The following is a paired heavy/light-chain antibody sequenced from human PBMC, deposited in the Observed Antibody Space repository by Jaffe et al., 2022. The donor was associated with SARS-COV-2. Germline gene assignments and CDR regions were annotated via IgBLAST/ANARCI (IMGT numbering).Light chain of an antibody. CDR2: GNN. Sequence: QSMLTQPPSVSGAPGQKVTISCTGSSSNIGAGYDVQWYQQLPGTAPKLLIYGNNIRPSGVPDRFSGSKFGTSASLAISGLQAEDEAYYYCQSCDSSLSGWVFGGGTRVTV. J-gene: IGLJ3*02. CDR1: SSNIGAGYD. V-gene: IGLV1-40*01. CDR3: QSCDSSLSGWV.
Heavy chain of an antibody. CDR2: ISGNGITT. J-gene: IGHJ6*03. CDR1: GFTFSSHA. V-gene: IGHV3-23*04. D-gene: IGHD3-9*01. CDR3: AKVDQLRDFDWLAHGYLAV. Sequence: EVNLVESGGDLVQPGGSLRLSCTASGFTFSSHAMTWVRQAPGKGLEWVSGISGNGITTFSAESVKGRFTISRDNSKEMLHLQMNSLRAEDTAVYYCAKVDQLRDFDWLAHGYLAVWGKGTTVTVSS.